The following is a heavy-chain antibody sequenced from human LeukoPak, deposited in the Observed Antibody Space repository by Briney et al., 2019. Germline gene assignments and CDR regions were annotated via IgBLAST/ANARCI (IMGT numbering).Heavy chain of an antibody. CDR2: INHSGST. V-gene: IGHV4-34*01. D-gene: IGHD6-13*01. CDR3: AGRVKQQLPGSRFDP. CDR1: GGSFSGYY. J-gene: IGHJ5*02. Sequence: SETLSLTCAVYGGSFSGYYWSWIRQPPGKGLEWIGEINHSGSTNYNPSLKSRVTISVDTSKNQFSLKLSSVTAADTAVYYCAGRVKQQLPGSRFDPWGQGTLVTVSS.